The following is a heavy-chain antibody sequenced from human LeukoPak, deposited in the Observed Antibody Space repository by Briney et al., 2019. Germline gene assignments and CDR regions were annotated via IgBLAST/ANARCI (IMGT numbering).Heavy chain of an antibody. V-gene: IGHV4-34*01. CDR1: GDSISSAGYY. J-gene: IGHJ4*02. Sequence: SETLSLTCTVSGDSISSAGYYWSWIRQPPGKGLEWIGEVNHSGSTNYNPSLKSRVTISVDTSKNQFSLKLSSVTAADTAVYYCARGRKAARPYGYWGQGTLVTVSS. CDR2: VNHSGST. D-gene: IGHD6-6*01. CDR3: ARGRKAARPYGY.